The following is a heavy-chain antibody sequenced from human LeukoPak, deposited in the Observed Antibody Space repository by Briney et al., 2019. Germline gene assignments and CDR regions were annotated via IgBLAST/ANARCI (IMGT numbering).Heavy chain of an antibody. V-gene: IGHV1-2*02. CDR3: ARAGSSGYYLQCLQH. CDR2: INPDSGGT. CDR1: GYTFTGYY. Sequence: ASVKVSCKASGYTFTGYYINWVRQAPGQGLEWLGWINPDSGGTNYAQKFQGRVTMTRDTSISTAYMELSRLRSDDKAVYYCARAGSSGYYLQCLQHWGQGTLVTVSS. J-gene: IGHJ1*01. D-gene: IGHD3-22*01.